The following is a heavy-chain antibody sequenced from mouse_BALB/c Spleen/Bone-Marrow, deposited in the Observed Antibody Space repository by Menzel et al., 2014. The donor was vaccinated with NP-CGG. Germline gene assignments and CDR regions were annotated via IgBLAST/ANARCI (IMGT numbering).Heavy chain of an antibody. V-gene: IGHV4-1*02. CDR1: GFDFSRYW. Sequence: VQLKQSGGGLVQPGGSLKLSCAASGFDFSRYWMSWVRQAPGKGLEWIGEINPDSSTINYTPSLKDKFIISRDNAKNTLYLQMSKVRSEDTALYYCARLGYYGYFDYWGQGTTLTVSS. CDR2: INPDSSTI. CDR3: ARLGYYGYFDY. J-gene: IGHJ2*01. D-gene: IGHD2-3*01.